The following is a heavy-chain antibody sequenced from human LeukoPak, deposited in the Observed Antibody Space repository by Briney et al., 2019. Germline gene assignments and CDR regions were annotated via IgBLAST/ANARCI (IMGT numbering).Heavy chain of an antibody. V-gene: IGHV3-30*02. D-gene: IGHD1-26*01. J-gene: IGHJ4*02. Sequence: HPGGSLRLSCAASGFTFSSYGMHWVRQAPGKGLEWVAFIRYDGRNKYYADSVKGRFTISRDNSKNSLYLQMNRLRAEDTAVYYCAKIAETSGSYGQGYDYWGQGTLVTVSS. CDR3: AKIAETSGSYGQGYDY. CDR2: IRYDGRNK. CDR1: GFTFSSYG.